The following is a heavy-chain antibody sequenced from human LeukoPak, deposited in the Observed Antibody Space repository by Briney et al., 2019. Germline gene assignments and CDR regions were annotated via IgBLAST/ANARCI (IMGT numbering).Heavy chain of an antibody. Sequence: ASVKVSCKVSGYTLTELSMHWVRQAPRKGLEWMGRFDPEDGETIYAQKFQGGVTMTEDTSTGTAYMELSSLRSEDTAVYYCVNAPVFSDSYFKYWGQGTLVTVSS. CDR2: FDPEDGET. CDR1: GYTLTELS. CDR3: VNAPVFSDSYFKY. V-gene: IGHV1-24*01. D-gene: IGHD2-21*02. J-gene: IGHJ4*02.